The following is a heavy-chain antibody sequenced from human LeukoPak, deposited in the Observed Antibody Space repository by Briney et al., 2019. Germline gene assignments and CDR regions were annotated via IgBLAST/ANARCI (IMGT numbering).Heavy chain of an antibody. Sequence: GGSLRLSCAASGFTFSSYSMNWVRPAPGKGLEWVSSISSSSSYIYYADSVKGRFTISRDNAKNSLYLQMNSLRAEDTAAYYCAREGISSWSPFDYWGQGTLVTVSS. CDR3: AREGISSWSPFDY. CDR2: ISSSSSYI. V-gene: IGHV3-21*01. J-gene: IGHJ4*02. CDR1: GFTFSSYS. D-gene: IGHD6-13*01.